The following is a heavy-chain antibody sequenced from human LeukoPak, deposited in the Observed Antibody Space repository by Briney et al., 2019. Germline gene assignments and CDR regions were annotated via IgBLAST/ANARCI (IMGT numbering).Heavy chain of an antibody. CDR1: GGSISSGPYY. J-gene: IGHJ4*02. CDR3: ARRDDSSGYHKIFDY. Sequence: SETLSLTCTVSGGSISSGPYYWGWIRQPPGKGLEWIGNIYYGENTYYNPSLKSRVTISIDTSKSQFYLKLSSLTAADTAVYYCARRDDSSGYHKIFDYWGPGTLVTVSS. D-gene: IGHD3-22*01. V-gene: IGHV4-39*01. CDR2: IYYGENT.